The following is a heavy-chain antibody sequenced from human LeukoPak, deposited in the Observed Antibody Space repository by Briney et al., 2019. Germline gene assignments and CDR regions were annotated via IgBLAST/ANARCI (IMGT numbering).Heavy chain of an antibody. V-gene: IGHV3-21*01. J-gene: IGHJ5*02. Sequence: GGSLRLSCAASGFTFSSYAMNWVRQAPGKGLEWVSSISSSSSYIYYADSVKGRFTISRDNAKNSLYLQMNSLRAEDTAVYYCASIAVAGINWFDPWGQGTLVTVSS. CDR3: ASIAVAGINWFDP. D-gene: IGHD6-19*01. CDR1: GFTFSSYA. CDR2: ISSSSSYI.